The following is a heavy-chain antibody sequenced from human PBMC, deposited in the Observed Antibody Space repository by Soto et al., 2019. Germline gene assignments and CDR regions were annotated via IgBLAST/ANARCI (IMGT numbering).Heavy chain of an antibody. CDR2: IIPIFGTA. CDR1: GGTFSSYA. J-gene: IGHJ4*02. D-gene: IGHD6-19*01. Sequence: ASVKVSCKASGGTFSSYAISWVRQAPGQGLEWMGGIIPIFGTANYAQKFQGRVTITADESTSTAYMELSSLRSEDTAVYYCASQVADWAVAYWGQGTLVTVSS. CDR3: ASQVADWAVAY. V-gene: IGHV1-69*13.